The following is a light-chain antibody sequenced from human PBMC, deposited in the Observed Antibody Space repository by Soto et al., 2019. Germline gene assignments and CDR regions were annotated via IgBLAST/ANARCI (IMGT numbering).Light chain of an antibody. V-gene: IGLV2-8*01. Sequence: QSALTQPPSASGSPGQSVTISCIGTSSDVGGYNYVSWYQQHPGKAPKLMIYEVSKRPSGVPDRFSGSKSGNTASLTVSGLQAEDEPDYYCSSYAASNNLGVFGGGTKLTVL. CDR2: EVS. CDR3: SSYAASNNLGV. J-gene: IGLJ2*01. CDR1: SSDVGGYNY.